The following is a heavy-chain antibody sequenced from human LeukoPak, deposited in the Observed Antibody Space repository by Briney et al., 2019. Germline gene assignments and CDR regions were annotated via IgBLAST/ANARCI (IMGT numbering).Heavy chain of an antibody. Sequence: GGSLRLSCAASGFTFSNYGIHWVRQAPGKGLEWVSFIRFDGTKKYYADSVKGRFTISRDNSKNTLYLQMNSLRTEDTAVYYCAKDGRSTERGGGAFDIWGQGTMVTVSS. CDR3: AKDGRSTERGGGAFDI. CDR1: GFTFSNYG. J-gene: IGHJ3*02. CDR2: IRFDGTKK. V-gene: IGHV3-30*02. D-gene: IGHD2-2*01.